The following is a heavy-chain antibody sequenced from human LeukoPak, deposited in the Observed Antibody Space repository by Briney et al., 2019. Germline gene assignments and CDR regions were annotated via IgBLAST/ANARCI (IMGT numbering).Heavy chain of an antibody. CDR3: ARDRLAVAGTIDY. D-gene: IGHD6-19*01. CDR1: GYSISSDY. J-gene: IGHJ4*02. V-gene: IGHV4-38-2*02. Sequence: PSETLSLTCTVSGYSISSDYWGWIRQPPGKGLEWIGSTYHSGSTYYNPSLKSRVTISVDTSKNQFSLKLSSVTAADTAVYYCARDRLAVAGTIDYWGQGTLVTVSS. CDR2: TYHSGST.